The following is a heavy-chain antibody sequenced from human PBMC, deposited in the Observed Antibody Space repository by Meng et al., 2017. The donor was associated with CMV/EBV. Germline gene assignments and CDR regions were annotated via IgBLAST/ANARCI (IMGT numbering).Heavy chain of an antibody. V-gene: IGHV3-11*01. J-gene: IGHJ2*01. CDR2: ISSSGSTI. Sequence: CAASGFTFSDYYMSWIRQAPGKGLEWVSYISSSGSTIYYADSVKGRFTISRDNAKNSLYLQMNSLRAEDTAVYYCTRVDSGSYSFDLWGRGTLVTVSS. D-gene: IGHD1-26*01. CDR3: TRVDSGSYSFDL. CDR1: GFTFSDYY.